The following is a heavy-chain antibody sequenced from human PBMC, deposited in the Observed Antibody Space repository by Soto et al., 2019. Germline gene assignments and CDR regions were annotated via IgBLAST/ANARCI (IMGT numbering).Heavy chain of an antibody. V-gene: IGHV1-18*01. J-gene: IGHJ4*02. CDR3: ARAGSGWYPSQYYFDY. CDR2: ISAYNGNT. CDR1: GYTFTSYG. D-gene: IGHD6-19*01. Sequence: QVQLVQSGAEVKKPGASVKVSCKASGYTFTSYGISWVRQAPGQGLEWMGWISAYNGNTNYAQKLQGRVTMTTDTTTSTAYMELRSLRADDTAVYDCARAGSGWYPSQYYFDYWGQGTLVTVSS.